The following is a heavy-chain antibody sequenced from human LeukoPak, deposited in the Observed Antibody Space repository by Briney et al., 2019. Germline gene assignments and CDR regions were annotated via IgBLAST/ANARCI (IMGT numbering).Heavy chain of an antibody. Sequence: SETLSLTCTVSGGSISSYYWSWIRQPPGKGLEWIGYIYYSGSTNYNPSLKSRVTISVDTSKNQFSLKLSSVTAADTAVYYCAREGLRRYFDLWGRGTLVTVSS. V-gene: IGHV4-59*01. CDR1: GGSISSYY. CDR3: AREGLRRYFDL. CDR2: IYYSGST. J-gene: IGHJ2*01.